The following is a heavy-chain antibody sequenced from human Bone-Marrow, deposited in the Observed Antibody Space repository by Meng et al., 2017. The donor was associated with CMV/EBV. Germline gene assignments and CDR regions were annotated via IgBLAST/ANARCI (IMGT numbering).Heavy chain of an antibody. J-gene: IGHJ4*02. Sequence: SGCTCRSYAMGRVRQAPRKRREWISAIRCSGAGTYYPDSLKGRFTISRDNLKNTLSLQMDSLRAEDTAVFYCAKGTTFASGWSDYWGQGTLVTVSS. D-gene: IGHD6-19*01. CDR1: GCTCRSYA. CDR2: IRCSGAGT. CDR3: AKGTTFASGWSDY. V-gene: IGHV3-23*01.